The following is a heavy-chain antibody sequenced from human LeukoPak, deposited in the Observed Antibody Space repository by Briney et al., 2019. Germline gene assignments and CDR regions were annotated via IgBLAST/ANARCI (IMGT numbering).Heavy chain of an antibody. CDR3: ATDFYDTT. V-gene: IGHV3-15*07. CDR1: GFTFSNAW. D-gene: IGHD3-22*01. J-gene: IGHJ5*02. Sequence: SGGSLRLTCATSGFTFSNAWMNWVRHAPGKGLEWVGRIRSNSDGGTIDYAAPVKGRFALSRDDSKNTLYLQMNSLQTEDTAVYYCATDFYDTTWGRGTLVTVSS. CDR2: IRSNSDGGTI.